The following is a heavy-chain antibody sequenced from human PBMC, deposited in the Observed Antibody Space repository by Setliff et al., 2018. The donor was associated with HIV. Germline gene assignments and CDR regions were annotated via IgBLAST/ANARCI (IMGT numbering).Heavy chain of an antibody. CDR3: VRYIGAAAGYIDH. V-gene: IGHV5-51*01. Sequence: ESLKISCKGSGYNFTNYWIGWVRQMPGKGLEWVGFIYPGDSDSRYSPSFRGQVTISADKSTTTAYLDWARLKASDTAMYYCVRYIGAAAGYIDHWGQGTLVTVSS. CDR1: GYNFTNYW. J-gene: IGHJ4*02. D-gene: IGHD6-25*01. CDR2: IYPGDSDS.